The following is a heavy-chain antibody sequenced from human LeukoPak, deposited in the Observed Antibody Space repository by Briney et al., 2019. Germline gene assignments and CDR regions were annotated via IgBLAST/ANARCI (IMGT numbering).Heavy chain of an antibody. CDR3: AREGAQLFIVATILNWFDP. V-gene: IGHV1-8*01. Sequence: GASVKVSCKASGYTFTSYDINWVRQATGQGLEWMGWMNPNSGNTGYAQKFQGRVTMTRNTSISTAYMELSSLRSEDTAVYYCAREGAQLFIVATILNWFDPWGQGTLVTVSS. J-gene: IGHJ5*02. CDR1: GYTFTSYD. CDR2: MNPNSGNT. D-gene: IGHD5-12*01.